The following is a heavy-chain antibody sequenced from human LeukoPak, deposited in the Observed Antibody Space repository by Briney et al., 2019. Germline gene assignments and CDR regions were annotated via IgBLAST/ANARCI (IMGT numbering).Heavy chain of an antibody. CDR2: IYYSGSS. J-gene: IGHJ4*02. V-gene: IGHV4-59*01. CDR3: ARGGSYSLDY. Sequence: PSETMSLTCTVSGGSISGYYWSWIRQPPGKGLEWIGYIYYSGSSKYNPSLKSRVTISVDTSKNHFSLKLNSVTAADTAVYYCARGGSYSLDYWGQGTLVTVSS. D-gene: IGHD1-26*01. CDR1: GGSISGYY.